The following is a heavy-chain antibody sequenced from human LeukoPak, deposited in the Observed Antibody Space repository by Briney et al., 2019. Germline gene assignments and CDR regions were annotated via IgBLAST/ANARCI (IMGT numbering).Heavy chain of an antibody. J-gene: IGHJ4*02. D-gene: IGHD5-18*01. Sequence: SETLSLTCTVSGGSISSYYWSWIRQPPGKGLEWIGYIYYSGSTNYNPSLKSRVTISVDTSKNQFSLKLSSVTAADTAVYYCARDRGTSGYSYGVDYWGQGTLVTVSS. V-gene: IGHV4-59*01. CDR1: GGSISSYY. CDR2: IYYSGST. CDR3: ARDRGTSGYSYGVDY.